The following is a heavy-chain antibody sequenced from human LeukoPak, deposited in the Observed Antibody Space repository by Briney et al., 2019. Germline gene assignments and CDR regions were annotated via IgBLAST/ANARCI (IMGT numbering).Heavy chain of an antibody. CDR3: GRASWISSADAVW. CDR1: GISISSYA. Sequence: GGSLRLSCAASGISISSYAISWVRQAPGKGLEWVSGISISGGSTSYADSVKGRFTISRDNPRNTLYMETNSLRAEDTALYYCGRASWISSADAVWWGQGTLVTVSS. V-gene: IGHV3-23*01. D-gene: IGHD2-2*03. CDR2: ISISGGST. J-gene: IGHJ4*02.